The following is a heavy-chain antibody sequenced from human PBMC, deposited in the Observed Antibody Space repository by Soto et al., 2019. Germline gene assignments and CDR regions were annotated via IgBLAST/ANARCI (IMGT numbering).Heavy chain of an antibody. CDR1: GFTFSSYG. J-gene: IGHJ6*02. CDR2: IWYDGSNK. D-gene: IGHD1-1*01. CDR3: ARGSGTTGGYYYYYGMDV. Sequence: PGGSLRLSCAASGFTFSSYGMHWVRQAPGKGLEWVAVIWYDGSNKYYADSVKGRFTISRDNSKNTLYLQMNSLRAEDTAVYYCARGSGTTGGYYYYYGMDVWGQGTTVTVSS. V-gene: IGHV3-33*01.